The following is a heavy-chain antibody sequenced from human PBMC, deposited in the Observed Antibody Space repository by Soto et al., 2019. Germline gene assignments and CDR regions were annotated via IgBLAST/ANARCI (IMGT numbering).Heavy chain of an antibody. J-gene: IGHJ4*02. D-gene: IGHD3-10*01. V-gene: IGHV1-18*01. Sequence: XSVKVSCKTSGYTFSSIGISWVRQAPGQGLEWMGWISPHKGDTYYAQRLQGRVTMTTDTSTSTAYMELRSLRSEDTAVYFCARDLDGSGSYYTNYWGQGTLVTVSS. CDR1: GYTFSSIG. CDR2: ISPHKGDT. CDR3: ARDLDGSGSYYTNY.